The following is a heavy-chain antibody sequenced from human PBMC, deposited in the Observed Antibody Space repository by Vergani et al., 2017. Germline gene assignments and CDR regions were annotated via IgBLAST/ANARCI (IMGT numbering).Heavy chain of an antibody. V-gene: IGHV6-1*01. CDR1: GDSVSSNSAA. CDR2: TYYRSKWYN. CDR3: ARDGEQLSPYYYYYGMDV. Sequence: QVQLQQSGPGLVKPSQTLSLTCAISGDSVSSNSAAWNWIRQSPSRGLEWLGRTYYRSKWYNDYAVSVKSRITINPDTSKDQFSLQLDSVTPEDTAVYYCARDGEQLSPYYYYYGMDVWGQGTTVTVSS. J-gene: IGHJ6*01. D-gene: IGHD6-6*01.